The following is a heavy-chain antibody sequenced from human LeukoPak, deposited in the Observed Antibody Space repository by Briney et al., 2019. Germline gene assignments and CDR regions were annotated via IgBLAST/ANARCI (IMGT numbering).Heavy chain of an antibody. J-gene: IGHJ4*02. D-gene: IGHD3-22*01. V-gene: IGHV4-34*01. Sequence: SETLSLTCAVYGGSFSGYYWSWIRQPPGKGLEWNGEINHSGSTNYNPSLKSRVAISVDTSKNQFSLKLSSVTAADTAVYYCARARYYYDSSGYYDVFDYWGQGTLVTVSS. CDR2: INHSGST. CDR1: GGSFSGYY. CDR3: ARARYYYDSSGYYDVFDY.